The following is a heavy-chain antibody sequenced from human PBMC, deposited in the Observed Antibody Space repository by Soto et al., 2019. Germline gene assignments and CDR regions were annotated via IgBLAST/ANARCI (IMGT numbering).Heavy chain of an antibody. CDR3: AKDHSFYYQYMDV. CDR2: ISWNSNSV. J-gene: IGHJ6*03. Sequence: VQLVESGGGLVQSGRSLRLSCAASGFTFEDYAMHWVRQVPGKGLEWVSGISWNSNSVGYADSVMGRFTISRDNAKNSLYLQMNSLRDEDTALYYCAKDHSFYYQYMDVWGRGTTVTVSS. D-gene: IGHD4-4*01. V-gene: IGHV3-9*01. CDR1: GFTFEDYA.